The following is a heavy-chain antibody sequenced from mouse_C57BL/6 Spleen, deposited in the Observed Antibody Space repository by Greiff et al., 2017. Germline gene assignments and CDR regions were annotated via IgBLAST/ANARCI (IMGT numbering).Heavy chain of an antibody. Sequence: VQLQQPGAELVKPGASVKMSCKASGYTFTSYWITWVKQRPGQGLEWIGDIYPGSGSTNCNEKFKSKATLTVDTSSSTAYMQLSSLTSEDSAVYYCARREGLLKGAMDYWGQGTSVTVSA. CDR3: ARREGLLKGAMDY. J-gene: IGHJ4*01. V-gene: IGHV1-55*01. D-gene: IGHD1-1*01. CDR2: IYPGSGST. CDR1: GYTFTSYW.